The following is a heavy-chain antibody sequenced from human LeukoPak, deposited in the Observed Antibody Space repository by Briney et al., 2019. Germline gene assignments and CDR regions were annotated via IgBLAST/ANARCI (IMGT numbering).Heavy chain of an antibody. CDR3: ARGKFLTYYDFWSGDYYYMDV. D-gene: IGHD3-3*01. Sequence: SETLSLTCAVYGRSFSGYYWNWIRQPPGKGLEWIGEINHSGSTNYNPSLKSRVTISLDTSKNQFSLKLSSVTAADTAVYYCARGKFLTYYDFWSGDYYYMDVWGKGTTVTVSS. J-gene: IGHJ6*03. CDR1: GRSFSGYY. V-gene: IGHV4-34*01. CDR2: INHSGST.